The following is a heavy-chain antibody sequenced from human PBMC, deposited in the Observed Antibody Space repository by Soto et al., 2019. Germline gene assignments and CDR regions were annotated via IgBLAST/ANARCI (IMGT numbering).Heavy chain of an antibody. CDR3: ARDGYFYYGMDV. J-gene: IGHJ6*02. D-gene: IGHD2-21*01. Sequence: PGGSLRLSCAGSGFTFSGYQMHWVRQAPGKGLECVSYISSSGITIYYAESVKGRFTISRDNAKNSLYLHMNSLRADDTAVYYCARDGYFYYGMDVWGQGTTATVSS. V-gene: IGHV3-48*03. CDR1: GFTFSGYQ. CDR2: ISSSGITI.